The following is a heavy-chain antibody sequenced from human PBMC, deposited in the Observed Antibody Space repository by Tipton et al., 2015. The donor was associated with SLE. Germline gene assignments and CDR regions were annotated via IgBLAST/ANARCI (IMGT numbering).Heavy chain of an antibody. Sequence: QLVQSGAEVKKSGESLKISCKGSGYDFFGYWIGWVRQMPGKGLEWMGIIYPDNSDTRYSPSFQGQVTISADKSISTVYLQWSRLKASDTAMYYCARQGPEDVDLWGRGTLVTVSS. J-gene: IGHJ2*01. CDR3: ARQGPEDVDL. V-gene: IGHV5-51*01. CDR1: GYDFFGYW. CDR2: IYPDNSDT.